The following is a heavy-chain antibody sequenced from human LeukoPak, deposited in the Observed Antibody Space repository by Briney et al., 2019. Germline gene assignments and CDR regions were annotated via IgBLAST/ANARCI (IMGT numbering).Heavy chain of an antibody. V-gene: IGHV3-30-3*01. CDR3: ARSPAGLAHAFDI. CDR2: ISYDGSNK. CDR1: GFTFSSYA. D-gene: IGHD2-15*01. J-gene: IGHJ3*02. Sequence: GGSLRLSCAASGFTFSSYAMHWVRQAPGKGLEWVAVISYDGSNKYYADSVKGRFTISRDNSKNTLYLQMNSLRAEDTAVYYCARSPAGLAHAFDIWGQGTMVTVSS.